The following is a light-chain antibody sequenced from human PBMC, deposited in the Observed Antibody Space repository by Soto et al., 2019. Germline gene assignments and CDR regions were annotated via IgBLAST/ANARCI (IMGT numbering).Light chain of an antibody. CDR1: QSLANSF. CDR2: GAS. J-gene: IGKJ5*01. V-gene: IGKV3-20*01. CDR3: QQYCSSGT. Sequence: EIVLKKSPATLAVYPREGASLSCRASQSLANSFIAWYQQKPGQAPRLLIYGASNRATGIPDRFSGSGSGTDFTLTIIRLEPEDFAVYYWQQYCSSGTFCQVTRLEIK.